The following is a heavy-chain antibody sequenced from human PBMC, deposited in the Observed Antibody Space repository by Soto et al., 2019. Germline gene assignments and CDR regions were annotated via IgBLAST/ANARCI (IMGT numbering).Heavy chain of an antibody. CDR2: TSESGIT. D-gene: IGHD1-1*01. CDR1: GGSFRGYY. CDR3: ARLTGTQDY. J-gene: IGHJ4*02. V-gene: IGHV4-34*01. Sequence: QVQLQQWGAGLLKPSETLSLTCAVYGGSFRGYYWTWIRQPPGKGLEWIGETSESGITNYNPSLKTRLVMSLDTSENQFSLKLSSVTAADTAVYYCARLTGTQDYWGQGTLVTVSS.